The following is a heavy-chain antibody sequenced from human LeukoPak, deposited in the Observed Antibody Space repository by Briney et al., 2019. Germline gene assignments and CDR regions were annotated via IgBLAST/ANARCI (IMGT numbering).Heavy chain of an antibody. D-gene: IGHD2-15*01. CDR3: AKDMVVVAATYAFDI. Sequence: AGRSLRLSCAASGFTFDDYAMHWVRQAPGKGLEWVSGISWNSGSIGYADSVKGRFTISRDNAKNSLYLQMNSLRAEDMALYSCAKDMVVVAATYAFDIWGQGTMVTVSS. CDR1: GFTFDDYA. V-gene: IGHV3-9*03. J-gene: IGHJ3*02. CDR2: ISWNSGSI.